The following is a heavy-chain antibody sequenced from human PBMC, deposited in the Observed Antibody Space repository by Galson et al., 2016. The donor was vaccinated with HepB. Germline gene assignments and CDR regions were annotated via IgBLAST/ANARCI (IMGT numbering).Heavy chain of an antibody. CDR2: ISTSSTTI. CDR1: GFNFISYR. D-gene: IGHD6-13*01. J-gene: IGHJ3*01. Sequence: SLRLSCAASGFNFISYRMNWVRQAPGTGLEWISFISTSSTTIYYADSVKGRFTISRDNPKKSLYLQMNSLRAEDTAVYYCARVGDNNNWYLGDAFDVWGQGTVVTVSS. CDR3: ARVGDNNNWYLGDAFDV. V-gene: IGHV3-48*01.